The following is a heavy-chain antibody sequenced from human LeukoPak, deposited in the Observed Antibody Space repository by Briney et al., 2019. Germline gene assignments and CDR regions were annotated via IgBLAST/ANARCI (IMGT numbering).Heavy chain of an antibody. V-gene: IGHV3-30*04. D-gene: IGHD5-18*01. J-gene: IGHJ4*02. Sequence: GRSLRLSCAASGVTFSSYAMHWVRQAPGKGLEWVAVISYDGSNKYYAASVKGRFTISRDNSKITLYLQMNSLRAEDTAVYYCARAVDTAMVTKGFDYWGQGTLVTVSS. CDR2: ISYDGSNK. CDR1: GVTFSSYA. CDR3: ARAVDTAMVTKGFDY.